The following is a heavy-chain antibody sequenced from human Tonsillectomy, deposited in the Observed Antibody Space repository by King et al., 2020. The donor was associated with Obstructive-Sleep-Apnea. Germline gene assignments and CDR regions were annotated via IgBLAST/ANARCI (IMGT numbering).Heavy chain of an antibody. CDR3: ARERYHDYGDYVDGMDV. CDR2: MNPNSGNT. CDR1: GYTFTSYD. V-gene: IGHV1-8*01. D-gene: IGHD4-17*01. J-gene: IGHJ6*02. Sequence: VQLVESGAEVKKPGASVTVSCKASGYTFTSYDINWVRQATGQGLEWMGWMNPNSGNTGYAQKFQGRVTMTRNTSISTAYMELSSLRSEDTAVYYCARERYHDYGDYVDGMDVWGQGTTVTVSS.